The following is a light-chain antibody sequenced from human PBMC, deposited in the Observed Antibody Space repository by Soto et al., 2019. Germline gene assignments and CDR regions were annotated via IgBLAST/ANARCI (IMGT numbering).Light chain of an antibody. Sequence: EIVLTQSPGTLSLSPGERATLSCRASQSVSSSYLAWYQQKPGQAPRLLIYGASSRATGIPDRFSGSGSGTDFTLTISRLEPDDSEVYYCQKYGRSLWKLGQETKVEIK. CDR2: GAS. J-gene: IGKJ1*01. V-gene: IGKV3-20*01. CDR3: QKYGRSLWK. CDR1: QSVSSSY.